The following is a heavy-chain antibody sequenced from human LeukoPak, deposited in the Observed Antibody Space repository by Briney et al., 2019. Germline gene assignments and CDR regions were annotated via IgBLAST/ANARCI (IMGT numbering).Heavy chain of an antibody. CDR3: ARDWYYYDSSGDSLFND. V-gene: IGHV3-7*01. D-gene: IGHD3-22*01. CDR1: GFTFSSYW. J-gene: IGHJ4*02. Sequence: PGGSLRLSCAASGFTFSSYWMSWVRQAPGRGLEWVANIKQDGSEKYYVDSVKGRFTISRDNAKNSLYLQMNSLRAEDTAVYYLARDWYYYDSSGDSLFNDWGQGTLVTVSS. CDR2: IKQDGSEK.